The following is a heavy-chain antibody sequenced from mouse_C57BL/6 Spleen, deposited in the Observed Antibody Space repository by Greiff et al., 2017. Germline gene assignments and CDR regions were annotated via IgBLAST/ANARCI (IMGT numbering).Heavy chain of an antibody. Sequence: QVQLQQPGAELVKPGASVKMSCKASGYTFTSYWITWVKQRPGQGLEWIGDIYPGSGSTNYNEKFKSKATLTVDPSSSTAYMQLSSLTSEDSAVYYCARPFYGNYEYFDVWGTGTTVTVSS. D-gene: IGHD2-10*01. CDR3: ARPFYGNYEYFDV. J-gene: IGHJ1*03. CDR1: GYTFTSYW. CDR2: IYPGSGST. V-gene: IGHV1-55*01.